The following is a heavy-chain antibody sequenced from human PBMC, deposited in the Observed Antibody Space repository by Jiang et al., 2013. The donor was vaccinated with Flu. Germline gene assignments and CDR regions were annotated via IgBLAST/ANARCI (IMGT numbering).Heavy chain of an antibody. V-gene: IGHV4-34*01. CDR1: Y. Sequence: YWSWIRQPPGKGLEWIGEINHSGSTNYNPSLKSRVTISVDTSKNQFSLKLSSVTAADTAVYYCATSVSTDCSGGSCYPDYFDYWGQGTLVTVSS. CDR2: INHSGST. CDR3: ATSVSTDCSGGSCYPDYFDY. J-gene: IGHJ4*02. D-gene: IGHD2-15*01.